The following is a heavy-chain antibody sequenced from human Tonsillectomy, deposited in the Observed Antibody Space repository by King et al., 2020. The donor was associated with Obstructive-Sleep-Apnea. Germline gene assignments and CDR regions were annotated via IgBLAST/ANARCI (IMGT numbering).Heavy chain of an antibody. D-gene: IGHD1-26*01. CDR3: ARDWWGLLGRMDV. V-gene: IGHV3-21*01. J-gene: IGHJ6*02. CDR1: GFTFSSYS. Sequence: QLVQSGGGLVKPGGSLRLSCAASGFTFSSYSMNWVRQAPGKGLEWVSSISSSSSYIYYADSVKGRFTISRDNAKNSLYLQMNSLRAEDTAVYYCARDWWGLLGRMDVWGQGTTVTVSS. CDR2: ISSSSSYI.